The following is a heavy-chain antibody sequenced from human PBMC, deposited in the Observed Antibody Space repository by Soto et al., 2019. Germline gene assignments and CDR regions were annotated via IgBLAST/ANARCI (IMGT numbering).Heavy chain of an antibody. CDR2: INHSGST. CDR3: ARVPGEAPTPN. J-gene: IGHJ4*02. Sequence: QVQLQQWGAGLLKPSETLSLTCAVYGGSFSGYYWSWIRQPPGKGLEWIGEINHSGSTNYNPSLNSRVPIPVDTSKNQFSLKLSSVTAADTAVYYCARVPGEAPTPNWGQGTLVTVSS. D-gene: IGHD2-15*01. CDR1: GGSFSGYY. V-gene: IGHV4-34*01.